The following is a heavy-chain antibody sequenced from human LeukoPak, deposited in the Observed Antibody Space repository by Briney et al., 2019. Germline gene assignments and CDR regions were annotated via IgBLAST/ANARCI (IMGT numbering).Heavy chain of an antibody. V-gene: IGHV1-46*01. D-gene: IGHD3-22*01. CDR3: ARDGSVSSGYPNY. Sequence: GASVKVSCKASGYTFTSYYMHWVRQAPGQGLEWMGIINPSGGSTNYAQKFQGRVTMTTDTSTSTAYMELRSLRSDDTAVYYCARDGSVSSGYPNYWGQGTLVTVSS. CDR2: INPSGGST. J-gene: IGHJ4*02. CDR1: GYTFTSYY.